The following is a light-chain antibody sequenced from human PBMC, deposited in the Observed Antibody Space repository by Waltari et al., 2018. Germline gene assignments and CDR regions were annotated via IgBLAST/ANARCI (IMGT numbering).Light chain of an antibody. CDR2: RND. V-gene: IGLV1-47*01. CDR1: SSNIGSNY. CDR3: AAWDDSLREV. J-gene: IGLJ3*02. Sequence: QSVLTQPPSASGTPGQRVTISCSGSSSNIGSNYVYWYQQLPGTAPKLLIYRNDQLPSGVPDRFSCSKSGTSASLAISGLRSEDEANYYCAAWDDSLREVFGGGTRLTVL.